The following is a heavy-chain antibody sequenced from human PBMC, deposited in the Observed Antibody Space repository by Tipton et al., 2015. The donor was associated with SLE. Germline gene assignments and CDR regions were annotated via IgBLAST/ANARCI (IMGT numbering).Heavy chain of an antibody. D-gene: IGHD6-13*01. CDR1: GVSISRYY. Sequence: TLSLTCTVSGVSISRYYWGWIRQPPGKGLEWIGIIYHSGSTYYNPSLKSRVTISLDTSKNQFSLKLNSVTAADTAVYYCARGPYGAAASYDYWGQGTLVTVSS. CDR3: ARGPYGAAASYDY. J-gene: IGHJ4*02. CDR2: IYHSGST. V-gene: IGHV4-38-2*02.